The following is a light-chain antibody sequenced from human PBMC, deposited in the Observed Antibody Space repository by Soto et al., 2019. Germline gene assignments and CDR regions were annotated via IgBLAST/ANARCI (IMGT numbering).Light chain of an antibody. J-gene: IGKJ1*01. CDR3: QQYHSYWT. CDR2: DAS. CDR1: QNIRSR. V-gene: IGKV1-5*01. Sequence: DFQRTQSPSTLYASLGDGVTITFRASQNIRSRLAWFQQKPGKAPKLLIYDASSLESGVPQRFSGSGSGTEFTLTISSLQNDDVSTYYCQQYHSYWTFGQGTKVDIK.